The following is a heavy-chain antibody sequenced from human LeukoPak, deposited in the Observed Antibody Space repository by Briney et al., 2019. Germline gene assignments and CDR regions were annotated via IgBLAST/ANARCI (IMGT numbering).Heavy chain of an antibody. V-gene: IGHV3-23*01. J-gene: IGHJ4*02. CDR1: GFTFSSYA. D-gene: IGHD3-3*01. Sequence: PGGSLRLSCAASGFTFSSYAMSWVRQAPGKGLEWVSAISDNGGGTRYADSVKGRFTISRDTSKNTLHLQMSSLRAEDTAVYYCAAYYDFWSGDYWGQGTLVTVSS. CDR2: ISDNGGGT. CDR3: AAYYDFWSGDY.